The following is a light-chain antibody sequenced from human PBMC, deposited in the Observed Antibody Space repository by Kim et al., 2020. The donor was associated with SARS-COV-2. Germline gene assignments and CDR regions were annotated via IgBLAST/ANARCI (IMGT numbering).Light chain of an antibody. V-gene: IGKV1-5*03. CDR1: QRISSW. J-gene: IGKJ1*01. CDR3: QQYNSYPWS. Sequence: AAVGDRVTITCRASQRISSWLAWYQQKPGNAPRLLIYEASSLEGGFPSRFSGSGSGTEFTLTISSLQPDDFATYYCQQYNSYPWSFGQGTKVDIK. CDR2: EAS.